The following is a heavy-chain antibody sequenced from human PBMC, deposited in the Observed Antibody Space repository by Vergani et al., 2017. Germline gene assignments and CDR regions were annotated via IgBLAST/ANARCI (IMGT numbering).Heavy chain of an antibody. CDR1: GGSFSGYY. J-gene: IGHJ5*02. Sequence: QVQLQQWGAGLLKPSETLSLTCAVYGGSFSGYYWSWIRQPPGKGLEWIGEINHSGSTNYNPSLKSLVTISVDTSKNQFSLKLSSVTAADTAVYYCASLRRGENVVPAATLPTDWFDPWGQGTLVTVSS. CDR3: ASLRRGENVVPAATLPTDWFDP. D-gene: IGHD2-2*01. CDR2: INHSGST. V-gene: IGHV4-34*01.